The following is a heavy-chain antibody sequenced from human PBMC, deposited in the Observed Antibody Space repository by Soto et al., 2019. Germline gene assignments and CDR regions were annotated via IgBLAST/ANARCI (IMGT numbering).Heavy chain of an antibody. CDR1: GFSFSDYY. V-gene: IGHV3-11*01. J-gene: IGHJ6*02. CDR2: IRSSGTTI. CDR3: ARGITVAKAYYYYAMDV. Sequence: LRLSCAASGFSFSDYYMTWVRQAPGKGLEWVSYIRSSGTTIYYADSVKGRFTISRDNAKNSLYLQMNGLRAEDTAIYYCARGITVAKAYYYYAMDVWGQGTTVTVSS. D-gene: IGHD4-4*01.